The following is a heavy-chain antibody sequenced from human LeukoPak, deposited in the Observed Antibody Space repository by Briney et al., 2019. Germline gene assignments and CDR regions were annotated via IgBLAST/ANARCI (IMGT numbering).Heavy chain of an antibody. CDR3: AKDGAKDDRTGSLGHYFDY. CDR2: ISGSSGNA. D-gene: IGHD3-22*01. V-gene: IGHV3-23*01. J-gene: IGHJ4*02. CDR1: GFTFSSYA. Sequence: GGSLRLSCAASGFTFSSYAMNWVRQVPEKGLEWVSAISGSSGNANYADSVKGRFTVSRDNSKNTLYLQMISLRAEDTALYYCAKDGAKDDRTGSLGHYFDYWGQGILDIVSS.